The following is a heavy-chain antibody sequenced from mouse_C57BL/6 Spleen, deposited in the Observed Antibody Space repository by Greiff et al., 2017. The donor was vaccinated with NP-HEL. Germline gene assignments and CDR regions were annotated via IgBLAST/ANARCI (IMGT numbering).Heavy chain of an antibody. V-gene: IGHV1-81*01. CDR3: ARSPYDYDGNYYAMDY. D-gene: IGHD2-4*01. Sequence: VQLQQSGAELARPGASVKLSCKASGYTFTSYGISWVKQRTGQGLEWIGEIYPTSGNTYYNEKFKGKATLTADKSSSTAYMELRSLTSEDSAVYFCARSPYDYDGNYYAMDYWGQGTSVTVSS. CDR2: IYPTSGNT. CDR1: GYTFTSYG. J-gene: IGHJ4*01.